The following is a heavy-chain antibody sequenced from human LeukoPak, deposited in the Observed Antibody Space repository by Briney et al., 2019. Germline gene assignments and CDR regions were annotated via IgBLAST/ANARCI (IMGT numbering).Heavy chain of an antibody. CDR3: ATSQAAAGND. V-gene: IGHV3-23*01. D-gene: IGHD6-13*01. J-gene: IGHJ4*02. CDR2: ISGSGGST. Sequence: GGSLRLSCAASGFTFSSYAMSWVRQAPGKGLEWVSAISGSGGSTYYTNSVKGRFTISRDNSKNSVYLQMSSLTVEDTAVYYCATSQAAAGNDWGQGTLVTVSS. CDR1: GFTFSSYA.